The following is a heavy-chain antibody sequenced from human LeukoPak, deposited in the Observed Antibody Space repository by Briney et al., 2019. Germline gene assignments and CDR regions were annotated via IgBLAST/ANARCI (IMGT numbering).Heavy chain of an antibody. J-gene: IGHJ4*02. CDR3: ARNYYDSSGYYPYFFDY. Sequence: SETLSLTCTVSGGSISSGDYYWSWIRQPPGKGLEWIGYTYYSGSTYYNPSLKSRVTISVDTSKNQFSLKLSSVTAADTAVYYCARNYYDSSGYYPYFFDYWGQGTLVTVSS. V-gene: IGHV4-30-4*01. D-gene: IGHD3-22*01. CDR2: TYYSGST. CDR1: GGSISSGDYY.